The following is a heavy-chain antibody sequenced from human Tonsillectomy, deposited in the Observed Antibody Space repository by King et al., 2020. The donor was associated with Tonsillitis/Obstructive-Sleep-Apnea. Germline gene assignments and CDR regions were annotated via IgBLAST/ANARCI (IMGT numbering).Heavy chain of an antibody. CDR2: ISAHNGHT. J-gene: IGHJ4*02. D-gene: IGHD3-22*01. V-gene: IGHV1-18*01. CDR3: ARDSMSHYYDSSGYYTFNY. CDR1: GYTFTNYG. Sequence: VQLVESGAEVKKPGASVKVSCKASGYTFTNYGISWVRQAPGQGLEWMAWISAHNGHTKYAQKLQGRVTMTTDTSTSTAYMELRSLRSDDTAVYYCARDSMSHYYDSSGYYTFNYWSQGTLVTVSA.